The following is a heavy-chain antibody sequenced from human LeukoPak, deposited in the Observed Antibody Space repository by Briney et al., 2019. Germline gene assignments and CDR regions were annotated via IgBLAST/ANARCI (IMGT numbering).Heavy chain of an antibody. CDR1: GGSISSYY. V-gene: IGHV4-59*01. D-gene: IGHD3-10*01. Sequence: PSETLSLTCTVSGGSISSYYWSWIRQPPGKGLEWIGYIYYSGSTNYNPSLKSRVTISVDTSKSQFSLKLSSVTAADTAVYYCARQYMVRGVITWFDPWGQGTLVTVSS. J-gene: IGHJ5*02. CDR2: IYYSGST. CDR3: ARQYMVRGVITWFDP.